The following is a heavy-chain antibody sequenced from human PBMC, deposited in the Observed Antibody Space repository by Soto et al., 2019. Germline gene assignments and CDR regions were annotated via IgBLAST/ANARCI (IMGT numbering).Heavy chain of an antibody. V-gene: IGHV3-30-3*01. Sequence: GWSLRLSCASSVFTFISYAMHWVRQAPGKGLEWVAVISYDGSNKYYADSVKGRFTISRDNSKNTLYLQMNSLRAEDTAVYYCARGYALSQSSCYRRYCDYYYGMDVWGQGTTVTVSS. D-gene: IGHD2-2*01. J-gene: IGHJ6*02. CDR3: ARGYALSQSSCYRRYCDYYYGMDV. CDR2: ISYDGSNK. CDR1: VFTFISYA.